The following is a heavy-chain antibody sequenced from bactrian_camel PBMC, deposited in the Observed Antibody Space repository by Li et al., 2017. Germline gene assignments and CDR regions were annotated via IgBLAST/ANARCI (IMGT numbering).Heavy chain of an antibody. Sequence: QVQLVESGGGSVQAGGSLRLSCEVTGFTFNYYCMGWFRQAPNKEREGVVSIDRDGRATYADSVKGRFTISMDANTLYLQMNSLTPEDSAIYYCVAAPRYSTSRVEPLRTDWNYWGQGTQVTVS. CDR2: IDRDGRA. J-gene: IGHJ4*01. CDR3: VAAPRYSTSRVEPLRTDWNY. CDR1: GFTFNYYC. D-gene: IGHD7*01. V-gene: IGHV3S63*01.